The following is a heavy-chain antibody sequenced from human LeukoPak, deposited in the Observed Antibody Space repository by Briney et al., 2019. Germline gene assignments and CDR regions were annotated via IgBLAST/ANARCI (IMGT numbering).Heavy chain of an antibody. CDR2: IYYSGST. J-gene: IGHJ3*02. Sequence: PSETLSLTCTVSGGSISSGGYYWRWIRQHPGKGLEWIGYIYYSGSTNYNPSLKSRVTISVDTSKNQFSLKLSSVTAADTAVYYCARHLYGLNAFDIWGQGTMVTVSS. CDR3: ARHLYGLNAFDI. V-gene: IGHV4-61*08. D-gene: IGHD3-10*01. CDR1: GGSISSGGYY.